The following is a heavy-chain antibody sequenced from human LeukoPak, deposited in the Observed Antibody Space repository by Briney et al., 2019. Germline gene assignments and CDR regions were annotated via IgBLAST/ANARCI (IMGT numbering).Heavy chain of an antibody. Sequence: PSETLSLTCTVSGGSISSYYWSWIRQPPGKGLEWIGYIYYSGSTNYNPSLKSRVTISVDTSKNQFTLKLSSVTAADTAVYYCARDSSGYYFQHWGQGTLVTVSS. V-gene: IGHV4-59*01. D-gene: IGHD3-22*01. CDR3: ARDSSGYYFQH. CDR2: IYYSGST. J-gene: IGHJ1*01. CDR1: GGSISSYY.